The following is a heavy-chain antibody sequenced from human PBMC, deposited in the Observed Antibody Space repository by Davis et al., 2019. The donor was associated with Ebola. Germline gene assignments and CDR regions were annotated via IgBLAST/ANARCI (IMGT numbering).Heavy chain of an antibody. J-gene: IGHJ2*01. Sequence: ASVKVSCKASGYTFTVHYMHWVRQAPGQGLEWMGWMNPNSGGTNIAQKFQGRVTTARDTSISTAFMELSGLTSDDTAVYYCARLDRNYWYFDLWGRGALVTVSS. D-gene: IGHD3-9*01. CDR3: ARLDRNYWYFDL. CDR2: MNPNSGGT. CDR1: GYTFTVHY. V-gene: IGHV1-2*02.